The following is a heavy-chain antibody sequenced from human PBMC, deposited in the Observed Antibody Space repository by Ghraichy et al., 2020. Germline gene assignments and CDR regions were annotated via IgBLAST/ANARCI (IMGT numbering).Heavy chain of an antibody. CDR1: GFTFSSSA. CDR2: INNNGGST. Sequence: GGSLRLSCSASGFTFSSSAMHWVRQAPGKGLEYVSAINNNGGSTYYADSVKGRFTVSRDNSKNTLYLQMSSLRAEDTAIYYCVKDRGSALQLARKNYFDYWGQGTLVSVSS. V-gene: IGHV3-64D*09. CDR3: VKDRGSALQLARKNYFDY. J-gene: IGHJ4*02. D-gene: IGHD6-13*01.